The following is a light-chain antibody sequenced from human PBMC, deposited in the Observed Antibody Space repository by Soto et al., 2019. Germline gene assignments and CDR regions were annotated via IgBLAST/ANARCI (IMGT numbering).Light chain of an antibody. Sequence: EIEMTQSPAMLSVSPGETVALSCRASQSVDINLAWYQQKGAQAPRLLISGASSRATGIPVRFSGSGSGTDFTLTISGLQSEDFAVYFCQKYDTLPSFGQGTKLQIK. CDR1: QSVDIN. V-gene: IGKV3-15*01. CDR2: GAS. J-gene: IGKJ2*01. CDR3: QKYDTLPS.